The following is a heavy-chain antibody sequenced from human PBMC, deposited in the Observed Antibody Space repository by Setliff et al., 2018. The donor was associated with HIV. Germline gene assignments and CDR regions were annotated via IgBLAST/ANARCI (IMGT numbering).Heavy chain of an antibody. CDR2: IIPIFGTA. CDR3: SRDGDSSGWYGYYPYLDV. Sequence: WASVKVSCKASGCTFSTYAISWVRQAPGQGLEWMGRIIPIFGTANYAQKFQGRVTITADKSTSTAYMELSSLRPEDTAVYYCSRDGDSSGWYGYYPYLDVRGKGTTVTVSS. D-gene: IGHD6-19*01. V-gene: IGHV1-69*06. CDR1: GCTFSTYA. J-gene: IGHJ6*03.